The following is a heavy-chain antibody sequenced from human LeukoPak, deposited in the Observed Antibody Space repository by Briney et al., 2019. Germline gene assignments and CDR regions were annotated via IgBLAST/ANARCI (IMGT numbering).Heavy chain of an antibody. CDR2: INHSGST. Sequence: PSETLSLTCAVYGGSFSGYYWSWIRQPPGKGLEWIGEINHSGSTNYNPSLKSRVTISVDTSKNQFSLKLSSVTAADTAVYYCARRRGVRELRRPYFDYWGQGTLSPSPQ. V-gene: IGHV4-34*01. CDR3: ARRRGVRELRRPYFDY. D-gene: IGHD1-26*01. J-gene: IGHJ4*02. CDR1: GGSFSGYY.